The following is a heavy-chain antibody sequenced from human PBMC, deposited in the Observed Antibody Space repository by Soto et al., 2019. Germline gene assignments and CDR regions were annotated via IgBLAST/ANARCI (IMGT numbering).Heavy chain of an antibody. J-gene: IGHJ6*02. CDR2: IKQDGNEK. Sequence: GGSLRLSCAASGFTFSSYWMSWVRQAPGKGLEWVANIKQDGNEKYYVDSVKGRFTISRDNAKNSVYLQMNSLRAEDTAVYYCARYYYYGSGSYYNVLPYYYYAMDVWGQGTTVTVSS. CDR1: GFTFSSYW. CDR3: ARYYYYGSGSYYNVLPYYYYAMDV. V-gene: IGHV3-7*01. D-gene: IGHD3-10*01.